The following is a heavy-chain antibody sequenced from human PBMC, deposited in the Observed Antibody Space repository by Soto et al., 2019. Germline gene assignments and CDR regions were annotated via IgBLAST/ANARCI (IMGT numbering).Heavy chain of an antibody. CDR3: ARDPYSSNPPFDY. CDR1: GYTFTTYG. Sequence: QVQLVQSGAEVKKPGASVKVSCRAYGYTFTTYGISWVRQAPGQGLEWMGWIGTYNGNTNYAQKFQGRVTMTTDTSTSTAYMELRTLRSDDTAVYYCARDPYSSNPPFDYWGQGTLVTVSS. D-gene: IGHD6-13*01. J-gene: IGHJ4*02. CDR2: IGTYNGNT. V-gene: IGHV1-18*01.